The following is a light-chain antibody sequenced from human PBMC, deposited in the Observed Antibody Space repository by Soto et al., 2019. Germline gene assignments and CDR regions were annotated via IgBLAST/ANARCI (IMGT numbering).Light chain of an antibody. J-gene: IGLJ1*01. Sequence: QSALTQPASVSGSPGQSITIYCTGTSSDVGAYPFVSWYQQHPDKVPKLMIFDVSRRPSGVSDRFSGSKSGNTASLTISGLQPEDEADYYCSSYTSSSTHVFGSGTKVTVL. V-gene: IGLV2-14*03. CDR2: DVS. CDR3: SSYTSSSTHV. CDR1: SSDVGAYPF.